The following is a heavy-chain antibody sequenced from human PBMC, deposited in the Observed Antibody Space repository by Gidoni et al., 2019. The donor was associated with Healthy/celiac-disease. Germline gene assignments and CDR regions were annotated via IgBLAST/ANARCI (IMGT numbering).Heavy chain of an antibody. CDR1: GFPFSTDS. CDR3: ARKRGDSSGYYIDY. V-gene: IGHV3-48*01. Sequence: EVQLVESGGGLVQPGGSLRLSCAASGFPFSTDSMNWVRQAPGKGLEWVSYISSSSSTIYYADSVKGRFTIARDNAKNSLYLQMNSLRAEDTAVYYCARKRGDSSGYYIDYWGQGTLVTVSS. D-gene: IGHD3-22*01. CDR2: ISSSSSTI. J-gene: IGHJ4*02.